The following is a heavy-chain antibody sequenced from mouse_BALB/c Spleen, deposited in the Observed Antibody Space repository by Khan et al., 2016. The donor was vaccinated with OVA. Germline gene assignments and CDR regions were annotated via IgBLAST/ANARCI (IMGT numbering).Heavy chain of an antibody. J-gene: IGHJ3*01. CDR1: GFSLTTYG. CDR2: IWSGGST. Sequence: QVQLQQSGPGLVQPSQSLSITCTVSGFSLTTYGVHWVRQSPGKGLEWLGVIWSGGSTDYNAPFISRLSISKDSSKSQVFFKMNSLQVNDTAIYYCARNYEYDEGLAYWGQGTLVTVSA. CDR3: ARNYEYDEGLAY. V-gene: IGHV2-2*02. D-gene: IGHD2-4*01.